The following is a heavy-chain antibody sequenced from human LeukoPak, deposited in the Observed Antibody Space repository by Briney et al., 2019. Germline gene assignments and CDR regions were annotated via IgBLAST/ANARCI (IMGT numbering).Heavy chain of an antibody. D-gene: IGHD5-24*01. J-gene: IGHJ4*02. CDR3: ARVSHAPYGYPDY. V-gene: IGHV3-74*01. Sequence: AGSLRLSCAASGFSFSSNWMHWVRQGPGKGLTWVSHINTDGSSTNYADSVKGRFTISRDNAKNTLYLQMNSLRAEDTAVYYCARVSHAPYGYPDYWGQGTLVTVSS. CDR1: GFSFSSNW. CDR2: INTDGSST.